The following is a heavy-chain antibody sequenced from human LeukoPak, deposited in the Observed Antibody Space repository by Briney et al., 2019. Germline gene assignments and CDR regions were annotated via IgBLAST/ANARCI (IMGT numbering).Heavy chain of an antibody. CDR2: INSGGST. CDR1: GFTVSSNY. Sequence: GPLRLSCAASGFTVSSNYMNWVRQAQGQGLEWVSVINSGGSTHYADSVKGRFTISRDNSKNTLYLQMNSLRAEDTAVYYCARDLYYYGSGSDNFLYYWGQGTLVTVSS. V-gene: IGHV3-53*01. D-gene: IGHD3-10*01. CDR3: ARDLYYYGSGSDNFLYY. J-gene: IGHJ4*02.